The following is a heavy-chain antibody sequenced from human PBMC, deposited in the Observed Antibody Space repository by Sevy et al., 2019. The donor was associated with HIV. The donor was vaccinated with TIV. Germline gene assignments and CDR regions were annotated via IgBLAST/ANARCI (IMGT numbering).Heavy chain of an antibody. J-gene: IGHJ6*02. CDR2: INHSGST. CDR1: GGSFSGYY. Sequence: SETLSLTCAVYGGSFSGYYWSWIRQPPGKGLEWIGEINHSGSTNYNPSLKSRVTISVDTSKNQFSLKLSSVTAADTAVYYCARGRGYYDILTGCYTPGSWGMDVWGQGTTVTVSS. CDR3: ARGRGYYDILTGCYTPGSWGMDV. V-gene: IGHV4-34*01. D-gene: IGHD3-9*01.